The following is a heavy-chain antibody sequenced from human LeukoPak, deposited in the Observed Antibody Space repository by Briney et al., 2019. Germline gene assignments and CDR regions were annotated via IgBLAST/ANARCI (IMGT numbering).Heavy chain of an antibody. CDR2: INYSGRT. J-gene: IGHJ5*02. D-gene: IGHD2-2*01. CDR1: GDSISGYC. V-gene: IGHV4-59*12. Sequence: SETLSLTCTVSGDSISGYCWSWIRQSPGKGLEWIAYINYSGRTNYNLSLKNRVTISVDTSKNQFSLKLSSVTAADTAVYYRARDSTYCSSTSCVNWFDPWGQGTLVTVSS. CDR3: ARDSTYCSSTSCVNWFDP.